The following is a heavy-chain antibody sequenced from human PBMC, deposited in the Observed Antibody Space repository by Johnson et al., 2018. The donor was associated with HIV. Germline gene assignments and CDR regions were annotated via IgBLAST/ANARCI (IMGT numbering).Heavy chain of an antibody. D-gene: IGHD1-26*01. Sequence: VQLVESGGGVVQPGGSLRLSCAASGFTFSSNYMSWVRQAPGKGLEWVSVIYSGGSTYYADSVKGRFTISRDNSKNTLYLQMNSLRVEDTAVYYCAKAVGGYAFDIWGQGTMVTVSS. CDR1: GFTFSSNY. V-gene: IGHV3-66*02. CDR2: IYSGGST. CDR3: AKAVGGYAFDI. J-gene: IGHJ3*02.